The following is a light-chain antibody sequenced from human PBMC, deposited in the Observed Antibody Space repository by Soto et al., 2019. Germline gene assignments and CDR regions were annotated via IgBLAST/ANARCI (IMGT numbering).Light chain of an antibody. CDR3: QQYNNRPPWT. CDR2: DTS. V-gene: IGKV3-15*01. Sequence: EIVMTQSPATLSVSPGERATLSCRASQSVSSNLAWFQQKPGQAPRLLIYDTSTRATGIPARFSGSGSRTEYTLTISSLQSEDFAVYYCQQYNNRPPWTFGQGTKVE. J-gene: IGKJ1*01. CDR1: QSVSSN.